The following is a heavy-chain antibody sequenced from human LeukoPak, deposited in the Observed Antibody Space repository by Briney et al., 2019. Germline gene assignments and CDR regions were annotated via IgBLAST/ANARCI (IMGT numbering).Heavy chain of an antibody. CDR3: AREEYYYDSSGTHRIVDY. Sequence: GASLMISSKGSEYSITSYWNCWVRQMPGKGVEWMGIIYPGDSDTRYSPSFQGQVTISADKSISTAYLQWSSLKASDTAMYYCAREEYYYDSSGTHRIVDYWGQGTLVTVSS. D-gene: IGHD3-22*01. CDR2: IYPGDSDT. CDR1: EYSITSYW. J-gene: IGHJ4*02. V-gene: IGHV5-51*01.